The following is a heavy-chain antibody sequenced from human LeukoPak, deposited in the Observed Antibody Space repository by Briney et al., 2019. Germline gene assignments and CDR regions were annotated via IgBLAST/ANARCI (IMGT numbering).Heavy chain of an antibody. V-gene: IGHV3-7*04. CDR3: ARDRRSGGSCSDY. CDR2: IKQDGSEK. J-gene: IGHJ4*02. CDR1: GFTFSSYW. D-gene: IGHD2-15*01. Sequence: GGSLRLSCAASGFTFSSYWMSWVRQAPGKGLEWVANIKQDGSEKYYVDSVKGRFTISRDIAKNSLYLQMNSLRAEDTAVYYCARDRRSGGSCSDYWGQGTLVTVSS.